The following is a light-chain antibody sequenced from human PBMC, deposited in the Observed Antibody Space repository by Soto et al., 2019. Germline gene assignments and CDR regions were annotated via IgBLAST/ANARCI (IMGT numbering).Light chain of an antibody. CDR3: HSYDTSRSGPYG. Sequence: QSVLTQPPSVSGAPGQRVTISCTGSSSNIGAGYDVNWYQQLPGTAPKLLIFDNTNRPSGVPDRFSGSKSGTSASLAITGLQAEDEADYYCHSYDTSRSGPYGFGTGTKLTVL. CDR2: DNT. V-gene: IGLV1-40*01. J-gene: IGLJ1*01. CDR1: SSNIGAGYD.